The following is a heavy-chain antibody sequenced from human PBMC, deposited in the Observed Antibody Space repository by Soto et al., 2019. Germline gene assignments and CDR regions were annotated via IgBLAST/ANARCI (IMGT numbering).Heavy chain of an antibody. D-gene: IGHD6-13*01. CDR1: GFTFNNYG. V-gene: IGHV3-30*18. J-gene: IGHJ3*01. CDR2: ISNDGSDK. CDR3: AKDQARAASHGID. Sequence: QVQLVESGGGVVQPGRSLRLSCAASGFTFNNYGIHWARQAPGKGLEWVAAISNDGSDKYYADSVKGRLTISRDNSKNTVFLQMGSLRAEDTAVYYCAKDQARAASHGIDWGQGTMVTVSS.